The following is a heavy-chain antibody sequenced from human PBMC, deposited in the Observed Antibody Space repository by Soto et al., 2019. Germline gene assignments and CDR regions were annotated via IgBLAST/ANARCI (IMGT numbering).Heavy chain of an antibody. CDR2: LIPVFDTA. CDR3: ARLRRDWGDAFDL. V-gene: IGHV1-69*01. D-gene: IGHD3-16*01. Sequence: QVELVQSGVDVKKPGSSVKVSCKTSGGPFGSSAISWVRQAPAQGLEWMGELIPVFDTANYAQNFQGRLTITADEPTGTVFMQLSSLRSEDTAVYFCARLRRDWGDAFDLWGLGTFVTVSS. J-gene: IGHJ3*01. CDR1: GGPFGSSA.